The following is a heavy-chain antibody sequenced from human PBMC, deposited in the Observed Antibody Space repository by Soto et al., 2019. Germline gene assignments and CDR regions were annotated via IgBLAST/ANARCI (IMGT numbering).Heavy chain of an antibody. Sequence: SETLSLTCSVSGDSITNYYWTWIRQPPGKGLEWIGYIYNSGGTKYNPSLKSRVTISVDTSKNQFSPKLSSVTAADTAVYYCARELELNWFDPWGQGTLVTVSS. V-gene: IGHV4-59*01. CDR2: IYNSGGT. D-gene: IGHD1-7*01. CDR3: ARELELNWFDP. J-gene: IGHJ5*02. CDR1: GDSITNYY.